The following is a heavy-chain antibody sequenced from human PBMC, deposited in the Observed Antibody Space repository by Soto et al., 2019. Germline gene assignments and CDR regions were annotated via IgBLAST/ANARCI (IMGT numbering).Heavy chain of an antibody. V-gene: IGHV1-18*01. Sequence: QVHLLQSGAEVKKPGASVKVSCKASGYIFDTYGISWVRQAPGQGLEWLGWITPNNGNTNYAQKFQGRITMTTDTRTTAADMEVRNLGADDTAVYYCAEMAPCSSGSGYWRQVAFWGEGTVVRVCS. J-gene: IGHJ4*02. D-gene: IGHD6-25*01. CDR2: ITPNNGNT. CDR3: AEMAPCSSGSGYWRQVAF. CDR1: GYIFDTYG.